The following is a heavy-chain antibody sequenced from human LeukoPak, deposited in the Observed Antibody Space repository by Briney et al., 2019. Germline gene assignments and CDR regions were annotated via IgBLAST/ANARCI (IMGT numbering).Heavy chain of an antibody. J-gene: IGHJ4*02. CDR1: NGFISTSGFY. CDR2: IYYYGST. D-gene: IGHD3-9*01. CDR3: ARGHDILTGSPFDY. Sequence: SETLSLTCTVSNGFISTSGFYWGWIRQPLGKGLEWIGKIYYYGSTYYNPSLKSRVTISLDMSKNRFSLKLSSVTAADTAVYYCARGHDILTGSPFDYWGQGSLVTVSS. V-gene: IGHV4-39*07.